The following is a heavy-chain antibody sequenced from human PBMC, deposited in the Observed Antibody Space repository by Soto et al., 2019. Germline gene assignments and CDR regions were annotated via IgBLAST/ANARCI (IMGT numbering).Heavy chain of an antibody. D-gene: IGHD7-27*01. CDR3: ATGAGGPEEYGIDV. CDR2: IYPGDSDT. Sequence: GESLKISCKGSGYSFTSYWLGWVRQMPGKGLEWMGIIYPGDSDTRYSPSFQGQVTISADQSIRTAYLQWSSLKASDTGMYYYATGAGGPEEYGIDVSGQGTTVIVSS. V-gene: IGHV5-51*01. CDR1: GYSFTSYW. J-gene: IGHJ6*02.